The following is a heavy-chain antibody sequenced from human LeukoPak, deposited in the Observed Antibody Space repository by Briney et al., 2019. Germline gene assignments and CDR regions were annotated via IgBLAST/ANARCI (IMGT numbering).Heavy chain of an antibody. CDR1: GGSFSGYY. D-gene: IGHD3-22*01. J-gene: IGHJ4*02. CDR3: ARGRLTYYYDSSGYYYPYYFDY. Sequence: SETLPLTCAVYGGSFSGYYWSWIRQPPGKGLEWIGEINHSGSTNYNPSLKSRVTISVDTSKNQFSLKLSSVTAADTAVYYCARGRLTYYYDSSGYYYPYYFDYWGQGTLVTVSS. V-gene: IGHV4-34*01. CDR2: INHSGST.